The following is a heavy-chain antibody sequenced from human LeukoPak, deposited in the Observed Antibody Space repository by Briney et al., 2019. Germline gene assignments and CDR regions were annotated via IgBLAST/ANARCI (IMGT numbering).Heavy chain of an antibody. CDR2: IYPSDSDT. CDR1: GYSFSSYW. J-gene: IGHJ3*02. V-gene: IGHV5-51*01. D-gene: IGHD6-25*01. CDR3: ARLEQRWSFDI. Sequence: GESPKISCKGSGYSFSSYWIGWVRQMPGKGLEWMGIIYPSDSDTRYSPSFQGQVTISADKSISTAYLQWSSLKASDTAMYYCARLEQRWSFDIWGQGTMVTVSS.